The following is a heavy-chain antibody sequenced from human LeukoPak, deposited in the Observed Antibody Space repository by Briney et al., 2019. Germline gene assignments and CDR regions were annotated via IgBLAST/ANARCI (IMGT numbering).Heavy chain of an antibody. J-gene: IGHJ6*02. CDR2: INPSGGST. CDR1: GYTFTSYY. V-gene: IGHV1-46*01. Sequence: ASVKVSCKASGYTFTSYYMHWVRQAPGQGLEWMGIINPSGGSTGYAQKFQGRVTMTRDTSTSTVYMELSSLRSEDTAVYYCARGGTTVTFRGYYYGMDVWGQGTTVTVSS. D-gene: IGHD4-17*01. CDR3: ARGGTTVTFRGYYYGMDV.